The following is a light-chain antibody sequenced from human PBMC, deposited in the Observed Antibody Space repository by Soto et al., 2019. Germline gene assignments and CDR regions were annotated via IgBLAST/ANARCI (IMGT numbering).Light chain of an antibody. CDR2: GAS. CDR1: QSMGSN. CDR3: QQFHNWPRT. J-gene: IGKJ1*01. V-gene: IGKV3-15*01. Sequence: EIVMTQSPATMSVSLGERATLSCRASQSMGSNVAWYQQKPGQAPRLLIYGASTRAAGIPARFSGSGSGTEFTLTITSLQSEDFAVYYCQQFHNWPRTFGQGTKVDIK.